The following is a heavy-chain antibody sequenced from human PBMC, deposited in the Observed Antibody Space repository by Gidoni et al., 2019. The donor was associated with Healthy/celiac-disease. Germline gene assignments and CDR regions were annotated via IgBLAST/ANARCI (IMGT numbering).Heavy chain of an antibody. Sequence: QLQLQESGPGLVKPSETLSLTCTVSGGSISSSSYYWGWIRQPPGKGLEWIGSIYYSGSTYYNPSLKSRVTISVDTSKNQFSLKLSSVTAADTAVYYCARNLAGTSAFDIWGQGTMVTVSS. V-gene: IGHV4-39*01. J-gene: IGHJ3*02. D-gene: IGHD6-19*01. CDR3: ARNLAGTSAFDI. CDR2: IYYSGST. CDR1: GGSISSSSYY.